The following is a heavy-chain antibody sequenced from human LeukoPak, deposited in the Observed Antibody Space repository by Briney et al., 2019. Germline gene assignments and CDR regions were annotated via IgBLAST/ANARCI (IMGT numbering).Heavy chain of an antibody. Sequence: SETLSLTCAVSGVSISRGGYAWNWIRQPPGKGLEWIAYIYHSGTTYYNPSLKSRVTISVDTSKNQFSLKLSSVTAADTAVYYCAREGGYYYDSSGSPDAFDIWGQGTMVTVSS. CDR2: IYHSGTT. CDR3: AREGGYYYDSSGSPDAFDI. CDR1: GVSISRGGYA. J-gene: IGHJ3*02. V-gene: IGHV4-61*08. D-gene: IGHD3-22*01.